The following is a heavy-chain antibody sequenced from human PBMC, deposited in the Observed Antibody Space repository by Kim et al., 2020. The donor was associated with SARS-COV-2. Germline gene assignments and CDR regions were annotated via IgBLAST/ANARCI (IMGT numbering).Heavy chain of an antibody. V-gene: IGHV4-31*03. J-gene: IGHJ6*02. Sequence: SETLSLTCTVSGGSISSGGYYWSWIRQHPGKGLEWIGYIYYSGSTYYNPSLKSRVTISVDTSKNQFSLKLSSVTAADTAVYYCASITMVRGAREAIPKYYYYGMEVWGQGTTVTVSS. CDR2: IYYSGST. CDR3: ASITMVRGAREAIPKYYYYGMEV. CDR1: GGSISSGGYY. D-gene: IGHD3-10*01.